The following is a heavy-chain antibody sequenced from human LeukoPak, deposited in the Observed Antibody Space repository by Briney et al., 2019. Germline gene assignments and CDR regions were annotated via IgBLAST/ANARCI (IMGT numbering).Heavy chain of an antibody. D-gene: IGHD1-1*01. CDR1: GYTFTSYA. J-gene: IGHJ6*02. CDR3: ARLPFTSTWTRGGYYYYGMDV. CDR2: INTNTGNP. Sequence: GASVKVSCKASGYTFTSYAMNWVGQAPGQGLEWMGWINTNTGNPTYAQGFTGRFVFSLDTSVSTAYLQISSLKAEDTAVYYCARLPFTSTWTRGGYYYYGMDVWGQGTTVTVSS. V-gene: IGHV7-4-1*02.